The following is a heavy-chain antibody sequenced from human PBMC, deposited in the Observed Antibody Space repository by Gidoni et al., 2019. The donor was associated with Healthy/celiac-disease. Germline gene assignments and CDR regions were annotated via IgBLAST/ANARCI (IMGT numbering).Heavy chain of an antibody. CDR3: ARLNVDTAKSRPFDI. J-gene: IGHJ3*02. Sequence: QLQLQESGPGLVKPSETLSLTCTASAGSISSSCYYWGWIRQPPGKGLEWIGSIYYSGSTYYNPSLKSRVTISVDTSKNQFSLKLSSVTAADTAVYYCARLNVDTAKSRPFDIWGQGTMVTVSS. V-gene: IGHV4-39*01. CDR1: AGSISSSCYY. D-gene: IGHD5-18*01. CDR2: IYYSGST.